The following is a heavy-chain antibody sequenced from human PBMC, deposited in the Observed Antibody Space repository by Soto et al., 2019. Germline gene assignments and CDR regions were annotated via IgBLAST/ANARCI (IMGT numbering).Heavy chain of an antibody. D-gene: IGHD5-12*01. Sequence: QVQLQESGPGLVKPSQTLSLTCTVSGGSISSGGYYWSWIRQHPGKGLEWIGYIYYSGSTYYNPSLKSRXXRXVXKSKNQFSLKLSSVTAADTAVYYCARAREMATILINWGQGTLVTVSS. J-gene: IGHJ4*02. CDR3: ARAREMATILIN. CDR1: GGSISSGGYY. V-gene: IGHV4-31*03. CDR2: IYYSGST.